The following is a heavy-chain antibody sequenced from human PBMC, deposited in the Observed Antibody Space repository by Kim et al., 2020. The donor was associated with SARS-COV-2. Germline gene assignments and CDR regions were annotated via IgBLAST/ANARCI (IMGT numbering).Heavy chain of an antibody. J-gene: IGHJ4*02. D-gene: IGHD3-22*01. Sequence: SETLSLTCTVSGGSISSGGYYWSWIRQHPGKGLEWIGYIYYSGSTYYNPSLKSRVTISVDTSKNQFSLKLSSVTAADTAVYYCARGAVVLGSGYPDYWGQGTLVTVSS. CDR3: ARGAVVLGSGYPDY. V-gene: IGHV4-31*03. CDR1: GGSISSGGYY. CDR2: IYYSGST.